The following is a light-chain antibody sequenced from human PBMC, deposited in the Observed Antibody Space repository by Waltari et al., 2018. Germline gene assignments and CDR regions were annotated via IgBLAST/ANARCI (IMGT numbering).Light chain of an antibody. CDR3: SSYTTSTTVV. Sequence: QSALTQPASVSGSPGQSITISCSGTSSDIGSYDLVSWYQQHPGKAPKLTIFEVNYRPSGVSDRFSGAKSGNTASLTISGLQADDEADYYCSSYTTSTTVVFGGGTKLTVL. V-gene: IGLV2-14*02. CDR2: EVN. J-gene: IGLJ2*01. CDR1: SSDIGSYDL.